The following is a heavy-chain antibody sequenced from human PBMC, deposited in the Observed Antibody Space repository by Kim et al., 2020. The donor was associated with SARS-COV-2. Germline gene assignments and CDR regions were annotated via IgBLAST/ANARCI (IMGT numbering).Heavy chain of an antibody. V-gene: IGHV3-72*01. CDR2: SRNKANSYTT. CDR3: ARDHSLDC. CDR1: GFTLSSHY. J-gene: IGHJ4*02. Sequence: GGSLRLSCAASGFTLSSHYMDWVRQAPGKGLEWVGRSRNKANSYTTEYAASVKGRFTISRDDSKNSLYLQMNSLKAEDTAVYYCARDHSLDCWGRGTLVT.